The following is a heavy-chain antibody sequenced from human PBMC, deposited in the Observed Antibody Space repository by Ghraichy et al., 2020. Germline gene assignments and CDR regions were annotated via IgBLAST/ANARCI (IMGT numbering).Heavy chain of an antibody. J-gene: IGHJ4*02. Sequence: SETLSLTCAVYGGSFSGYYWSWIRQPPGKGLEWIGEINHSGSTNFTPSLKSRVTISVDTSKNQFSLKLNSVTAADTAVYYCARGGTTGIAVADTPFDYWGQGTLVTVSS. D-gene: IGHD6-19*01. CDR3: ARGGTTGIAVADTPFDY. CDR2: INHSGST. V-gene: IGHV4-34*01. CDR1: GGSFSGYY.